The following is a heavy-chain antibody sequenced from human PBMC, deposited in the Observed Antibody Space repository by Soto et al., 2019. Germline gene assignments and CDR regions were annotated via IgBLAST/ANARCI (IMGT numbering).Heavy chain of an antibody. Sequence: SETLSLTCTVSGGSINNRNYYWGWIRQPPGKGLQWIGCIHYSGSTYYNPSLRSRVTISVDTSKNQFSLKLSSVTAADTAVYYCARAPPDYYGSGSLIDYWGQGTLVTVSS. D-gene: IGHD3-10*01. CDR1: GGSINNRNYY. J-gene: IGHJ4*02. CDR2: IHYSGST. V-gene: IGHV4-39*07. CDR3: ARAPPDYYGSGSLIDY.